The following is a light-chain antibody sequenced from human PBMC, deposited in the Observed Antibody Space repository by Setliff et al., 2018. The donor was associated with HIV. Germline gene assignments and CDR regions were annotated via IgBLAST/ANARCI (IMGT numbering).Light chain of an antibody. J-gene: IGLJ1*01. Sequence: QSVLTQPASVSGSPGQSITISCTGTNSDVGGYNFVSWYQQHPGKAPKVMLYEVNNRPSGVSNRFSGSKSGNTASLTISGLQAEDEADYYCTSYASSSTFVFGSGTKVT. CDR2: EVN. V-gene: IGLV2-14*01. CDR1: NSDVGGYNF. CDR3: TSYASSSTFV.